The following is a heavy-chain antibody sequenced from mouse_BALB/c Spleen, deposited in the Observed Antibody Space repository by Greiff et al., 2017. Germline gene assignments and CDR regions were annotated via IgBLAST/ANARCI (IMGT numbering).Heavy chain of an antibody. Sequence: QVQLQQSGAELARPGASVKMSCKASGYTFTSYTMHWVKQRPGQGLEWIGYINPSSGYTNYNQKFKDKATLTADKSSSTAYMQLSSLTSEDSAVYYCARSDYYGSSYDAMDYWGQGTSVTVSS. J-gene: IGHJ4*01. CDR1: GYTFTSYT. V-gene: IGHV1-4*01. CDR2: INPSSGYT. D-gene: IGHD1-1*01. CDR3: ARSDYYGSSYDAMDY.